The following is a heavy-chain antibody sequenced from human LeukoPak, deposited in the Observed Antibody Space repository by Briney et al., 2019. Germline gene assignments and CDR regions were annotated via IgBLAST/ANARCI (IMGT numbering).Heavy chain of an antibody. Sequence: SETLSLTCTVSGGSISSSSYYWGWIRQPPGKGLEWIGSIYYSGSTYYNPSLKSRVTISVDTSKNQFSLKLSSVTAADTAVYYCARTFNWFDPWGQGTLVTVSS. D-gene: IGHD2/OR15-2a*01. CDR1: GGSISSSSYY. CDR2: IYYSGST. V-gene: IGHV4-39*01. CDR3: ARTFNWFDP. J-gene: IGHJ5*02.